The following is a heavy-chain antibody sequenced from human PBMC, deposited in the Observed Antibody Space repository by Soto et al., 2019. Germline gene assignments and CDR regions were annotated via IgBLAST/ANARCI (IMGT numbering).Heavy chain of an antibody. V-gene: IGHV3-43*01. CDR2: ISWDGGIT. J-gene: IGHJ4*02. CDR3: AKAGAYNYGSYFDY. D-gene: IGHD5-18*01. Sequence: GGALTLSFAAPGFTFYDYSTQGGRPDPGKGLEWVSLISWDGGITYYADSVKGRFTISRDNSKNSLYLQMNSLTTEDTALYYCAKAGAYNYGSYFDYWGQGTLVTVSS. CDR1: GFTFYDYS.